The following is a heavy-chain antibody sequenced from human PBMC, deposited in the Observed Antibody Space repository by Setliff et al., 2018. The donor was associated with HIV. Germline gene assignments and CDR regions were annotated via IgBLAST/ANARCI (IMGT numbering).Heavy chain of an antibody. V-gene: IGHV4-61*02. Sequence: PSETLSLTCTVSGDSISSGSNYWSWIRQPAGKGLEWIGRIYTSGPRYNPSLRSRVTISVDTSQDQFSLRLTSVTAADTAVYYCAARNSGNPTRHFDYWGQGTLVTVSS. CDR1: GDSISSGSNY. CDR3: AARNSGNPTRHFDY. J-gene: IGHJ4*02. D-gene: IGHD3-10*01. CDR2: IYTSGP.